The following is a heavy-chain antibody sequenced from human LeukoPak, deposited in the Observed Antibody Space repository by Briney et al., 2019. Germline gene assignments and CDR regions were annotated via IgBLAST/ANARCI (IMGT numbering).Heavy chain of an antibody. V-gene: IGHV5-51*01. J-gene: IGHJ4*02. CDR3: ARHPSSGDDYFDY. D-gene: IGHD7-27*01. CDR2: IYPGDSDT. CDR1: GYRFTSYW. Sequence: GESLQISCQGSGYRFTSYWIGWVRQLPGKGLEWMGIIYPGDSDTRYSPSFQGQVTISAGKSISTAYLQWSSLKASDTAMYYCARHPSSGDDYFDYWGQGTLVTVSS.